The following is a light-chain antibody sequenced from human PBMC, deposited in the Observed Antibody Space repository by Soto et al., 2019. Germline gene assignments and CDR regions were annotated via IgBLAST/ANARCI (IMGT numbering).Light chain of an antibody. CDR2: AVS. CDR3: QHFGDSVWT. V-gene: IGKV3-20*01. J-gene: IGKJ1*01. CDR1: QSVSSSS. Sequence: VLQKSPGAVSLSPGPRATLSCRASQSVSSSSVAWYRQRPGQAPRLLIYAVSSRAIDTPDRFSGSGSGTDCTLTISRLEPEEVAVDYGQHFGDSVWTVGQGTKV.